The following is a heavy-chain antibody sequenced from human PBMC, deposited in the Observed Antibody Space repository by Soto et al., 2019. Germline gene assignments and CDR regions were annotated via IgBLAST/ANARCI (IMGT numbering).Heavy chain of an antibody. J-gene: IGHJ4*02. CDR2: IIPILGIA. CDR3: ARGLAGDLQTSFDY. V-gene: IGHV1-69*02. CDR1: GGTFSSYT. Sequence: QVQLVQSGAEVKKPGSSEKVSCKGSGGTFSSYTISWVRQAPGQGLEWMGRIIPILGIANYAQKFQGRVTITADKSTSTAYMELSSLRSEDTAVYYCARGLAGDLQTSFDYWGQGTLVTVSS.